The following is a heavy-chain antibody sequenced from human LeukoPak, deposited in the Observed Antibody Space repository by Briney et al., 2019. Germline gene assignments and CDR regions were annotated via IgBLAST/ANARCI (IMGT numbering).Heavy chain of an antibody. Sequence: GGSLRLSCAASGFTFDDYAMHWVWQAPGKGLEWVSGISWNSGSIGYADSVKGRFTISRDNAKNSLYLQMNSLRAEDMALYYCAKDIDYDILTGQWYFDLWGRGTLVTVSS. V-gene: IGHV3-9*03. CDR3: AKDIDYDILTGQWYFDL. CDR1: GFTFDDYA. D-gene: IGHD3-9*01. CDR2: ISWNSGSI. J-gene: IGHJ2*01.